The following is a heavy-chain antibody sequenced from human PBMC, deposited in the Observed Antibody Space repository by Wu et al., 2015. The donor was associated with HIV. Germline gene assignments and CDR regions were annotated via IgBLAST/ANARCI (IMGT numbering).Heavy chain of an antibody. V-gene: IGHV1-69*12. J-gene: IGHJ6*03. Sequence: QVQLVQSGAEVKKPGSSVKVSCKASGGTFSSYAISWVRQAPGQGLEWMGGIIPIFGTANYAQKFQGRVTITADESTSTAYMELSSLRSEDTAVYYCARVRYYDFWSGYSEHYYYLHGRLGQRDHGHRLL. D-gene: IGHD3-3*01. CDR2: IIPIFGTA. CDR3: ARVRYYDFWSGYSEHYYYLHGR. CDR1: GGTFSSYA.